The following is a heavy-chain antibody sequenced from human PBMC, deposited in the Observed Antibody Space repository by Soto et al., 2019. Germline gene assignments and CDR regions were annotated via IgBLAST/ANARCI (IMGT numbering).Heavy chain of an antibody. CDR1: CGSFSGFY. CDR2: INHRDSS. Sequence: PSETLSLSCVVHCGSFSGFYWTWVRQPPGKGLEWIGAINHRDSSSYNPPLKSRLTMSLDTSRNTFYLKMNCVTAADTAVYYCARVAGPGYFDLWGRGTLVTVSS. CDR3: ARVAGPGYFDL. J-gene: IGHJ2*01. V-gene: IGHV4-34*01.